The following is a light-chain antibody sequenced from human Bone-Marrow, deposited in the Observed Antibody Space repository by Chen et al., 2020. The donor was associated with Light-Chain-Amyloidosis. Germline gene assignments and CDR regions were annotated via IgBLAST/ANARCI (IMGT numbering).Light chain of an antibody. J-gene: IGLJ1*01. CDR3: QSADSSGTYSV. CDR1: ALPKQY. CDR2: KDS. V-gene: IGLV3-25*03. Sequence: SYELTQPPSVSVSPGQTARNTCSGDALPKQYAYWYQQKPGQAPVLVIYKDSERPSGIPERFSGSSSGTTVTLTISGVQAEDEADYYCQSADSSGTYSVFGTGTKVTVL.